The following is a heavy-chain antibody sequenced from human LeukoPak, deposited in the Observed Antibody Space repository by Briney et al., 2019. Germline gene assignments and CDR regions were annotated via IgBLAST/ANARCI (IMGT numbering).Heavy chain of an antibody. V-gene: IGHV4-61*08. J-gene: IGHJ4*02. CDR2: IYHSGTT. D-gene: IGHD6-13*01. Sequence: PSETLSLTCTVSGGSISSGGYYWSWIRQPPGKGLEWIGYIYHSGTTNYNPSLKSRVTISVDTSKNQFSLKLSSVTAADTAVYYCARGKQVVLFDYWGQGTLVTVSS. CDR1: GGSISSGGYY. CDR3: ARGKQVVLFDY.